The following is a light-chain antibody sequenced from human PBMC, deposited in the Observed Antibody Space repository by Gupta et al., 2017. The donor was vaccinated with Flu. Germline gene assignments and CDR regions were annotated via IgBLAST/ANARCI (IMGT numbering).Light chain of an antibody. Sequence: QSALTQPAPVSGSPGQSLTISCTGTSSDVGGYDYVSWYQHLPDKAPKLIIYEVTKRPSGVSHRFTGSKSGNTASLTISGLQAEDEADYYCSSYTSGITLFVFGTGTNVAVL. CDR1: SSDVGGYDY. CDR2: EVT. V-gene: IGLV2-14*01. CDR3: SSYTSGITLFV. J-gene: IGLJ1*01.